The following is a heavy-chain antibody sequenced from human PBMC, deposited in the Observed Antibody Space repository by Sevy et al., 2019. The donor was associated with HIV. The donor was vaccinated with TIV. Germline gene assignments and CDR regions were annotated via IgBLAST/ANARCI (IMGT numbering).Heavy chain of an antibody. CDR1: KFSFIHYA. V-gene: IGHV3-30*04. Sequence: GGSLRLSCAASKFSFIHYAMHWVRLTPAAGLEWLAFISHDGSNTEYRDSVKGRFIVSRYLQMNSLRGEDTAVYYCARGRGILDYYGMDVWGQGTTVTVSS. CDR2: ISHDGSNT. CDR3: ARGRGILDYYGMDV. J-gene: IGHJ6*02. D-gene: IGHD3-3*01.